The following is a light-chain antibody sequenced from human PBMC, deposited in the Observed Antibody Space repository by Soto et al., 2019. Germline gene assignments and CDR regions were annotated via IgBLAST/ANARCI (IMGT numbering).Light chain of an antibody. CDR3: CSYAGSSLLV. CDR2: EVT. Sequence: QSVLTQPASGSGSPGESITISCTGTSSDVGSYNLVSWYQHLPGKAPKLIIYEVTERLSGISSRFSGSKSGNTASLTISGLQGEDEAYYYCCSYAGSSLLVFGGGTQLTVL. J-gene: IGLJ3*02. V-gene: IGLV2-23*02. CDR1: SSDVGSYNL.